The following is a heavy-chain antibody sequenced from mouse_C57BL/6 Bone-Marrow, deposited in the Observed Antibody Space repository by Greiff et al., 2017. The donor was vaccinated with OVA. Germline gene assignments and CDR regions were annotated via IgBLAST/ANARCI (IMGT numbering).Heavy chain of an antibody. CDR3: ARQDGYSWFAY. D-gene: IGHD2-3*01. V-gene: IGHV5-6*01. CDR1: GFTFSSYG. Sequence: EVKLMESGGDLVKPGGSLKLSCAASGFTFSSYGMSWVRQTPDKRLEWVATISSGGSYTYYPDSVKGRFTISRDNAKNTLYLQMSSLKSEDTAMDYCARQDGYSWFAYWGQGTLVTVSA. CDR2: ISSGGSYT. J-gene: IGHJ3*01.